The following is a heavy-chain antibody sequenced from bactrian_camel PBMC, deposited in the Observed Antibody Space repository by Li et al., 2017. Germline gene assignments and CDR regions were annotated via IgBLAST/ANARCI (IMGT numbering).Heavy chain of an antibody. V-gene: IGHV3S29*01. CDR2: INPGGDVT. CDR1: TSTDKSYC. Sequence: QLVESGGGSVQPGGSLRLPCAASTSTDKSYCLAWFRQVRGNWREGVANINPGGDVTEYADSVNGRFAISRDNDKKTLYLQMNSLKPEDTTMYYCAAAQGVSCRRDWWSRDGYEYWGQGTQVTVS. CDR3: AAAQGVSCRRDWWSRDGYEY. J-gene: IGHJ4*01. D-gene: IGHD7*01.